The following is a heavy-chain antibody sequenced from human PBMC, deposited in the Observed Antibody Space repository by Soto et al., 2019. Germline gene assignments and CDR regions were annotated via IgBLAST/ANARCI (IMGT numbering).Heavy chain of an antibody. J-gene: IGHJ4*02. D-gene: IGHD3-10*01. V-gene: IGHV1-8*01. CDR3: AQVSRKGSGTDVDY. CDR2: VNPNNGDT. CDR1: GYTFSNYD. Sequence: QVQLVQSGAELKKPGASVKVSCKASGYTFSNYDMNWVRQATGQGPEWIGWVNPNNGDTGYAQKFQGRVTLTTDISTTAADMELTSPRSEDTAIYYCAQVSRKGSGTDVDYRGQGTRITVSS.